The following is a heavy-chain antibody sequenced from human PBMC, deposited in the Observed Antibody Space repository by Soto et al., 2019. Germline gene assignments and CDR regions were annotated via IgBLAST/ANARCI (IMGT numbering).Heavy chain of an antibody. CDR3: ATLTPYYYDSSGYPKGGYFDY. CDR1: GYTFTDYY. J-gene: IGHJ4*02. CDR2: VDPEDGET. V-gene: IGHV1-69-2*01. D-gene: IGHD3-22*01. Sequence: EVQLVQSGAEVKKPGATVKISCKVSGYTFTDYYMHWVQQAPGKGLEWMGLVDPEDGETIYAEKFQGRVTITADTSTDTAYMELSSLRSEDTAVYYCATLTPYYYDSSGYPKGGYFDYWGQGTLVTVSS.